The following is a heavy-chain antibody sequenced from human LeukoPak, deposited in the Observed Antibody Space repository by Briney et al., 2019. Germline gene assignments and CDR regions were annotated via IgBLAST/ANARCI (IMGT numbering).Heavy chain of an antibody. CDR1: GFSLSTSGVG. Sequence: SGPTLVKPTQTLTLTCTFSGFSLSTSGVGVGWIRQPPGKALEWLALIYWNDDKCYSPSLKSRLTITKDTSKNQVVLTMTNMDPVDTATYYCAHAYYDFWSGYYPFPYYFDYWGQGTLVTVSS. CDR3: AHAYYDFWSGYYPFPYYFDY. V-gene: IGHV2-5*01. J-gene: IGHJ4*02. CDR2: IYWNDDK. D-gene: IGHD3-3*01.